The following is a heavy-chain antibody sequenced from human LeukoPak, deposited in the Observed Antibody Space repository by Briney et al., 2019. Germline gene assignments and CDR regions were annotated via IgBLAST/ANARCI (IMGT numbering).Heavy chain of an antibody. V-gene: IGHV3-30-3*01. CDR2: ISYDGSNE. CDR1: GFTFSNYV. D-gene: IGHD3-10*01. J-gene: IGHJ6*02. CDR3: ARVFRITKTTGMDV. Sequence: PGRSLRLSCVASGFTFSNYVMHWVRQAPGKGLEWVALISYDGSNENYADSVKGRFTISRDNSKNTLYLQMNSLRAEDTAVYYRARVFRITKTTGMDVWGQGTTVTVSS.